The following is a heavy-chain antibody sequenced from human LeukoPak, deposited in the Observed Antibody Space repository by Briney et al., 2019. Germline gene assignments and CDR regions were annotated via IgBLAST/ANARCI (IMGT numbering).Heavy chain of an antibody. Sequence: ASVKVPCKPSGYTFIHYFIHWVRQAPGQGLEWMGRINSDSGGSEYARKFQGRVTMTRDTSITTVYMELSSLTSADTAVYYCARDLSSTSNWELDYWGQGTLVTVSS. CDR2: INSDSGGS. CDR1: GYTFIHYF. CDR3: ARDLSSTSNWELDY. J-gene: IGHJ4*02. D-gene: IGHD7-27*01. V-gene: IGHV1-2*06.